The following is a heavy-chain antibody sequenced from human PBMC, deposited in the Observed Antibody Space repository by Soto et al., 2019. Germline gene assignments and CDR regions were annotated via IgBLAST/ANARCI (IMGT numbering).Heavy chain of an antibody. Sequence: QVPLVQSGAEVKKPGASVKVSCKASGYTFTSYSINWVRQAPGQGLEWMGWINAYNGNTDYAQKFQGRVTLTTDTSTSTAYMELRSLRSDDTAVYYCARDVVGYCSSTSCPLDYWGQGTLVTVSS. CDR2: INAYNGNT. CDR3: ARDVVGYCSSTSCPLDY. J-gene: IGHJ4*02. V-gene: IGHV1-18*01. D-gene: IGHD2-2*01. CDR1: GYTFTSYS.